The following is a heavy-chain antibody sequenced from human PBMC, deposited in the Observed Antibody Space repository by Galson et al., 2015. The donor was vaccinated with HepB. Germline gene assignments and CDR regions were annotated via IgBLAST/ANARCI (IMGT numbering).Heavy chain of an antibody. D-gene: IGHD6-6*01. J-gene: IGHJ4*02. CDR2: INHSGST. Sequence: ETLSLTCTVYGGSFSGYYWSWIRQPPGKGLEWIGEINHSGSTNYNPSLKSRVTISVDTSKNQFSLKLSSVTAADTAVYYCARGGHDSSSSSDFDYWGQGTLVTVSS. CDR1: GGSFSGYY. CDR3: ARGGHDSSSSSDFDY. V-gene: IGHV4-34*01.